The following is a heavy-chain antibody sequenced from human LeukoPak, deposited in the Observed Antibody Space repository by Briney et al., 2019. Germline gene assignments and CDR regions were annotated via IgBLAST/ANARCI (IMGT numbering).Heavy chain of an antibody. CDR2: IIPIFGTA. D-gene: IGHD2-15*01. J-gene: IGHJ4*02. V-gene: IGHV1-69*13. CDR1: GGTFGTYA. Sequence: SVKVSCKASGGTFGTYAVSWVRQAPGQGLEWMGGIIPIFGTANNAQKFQGRVTITAGDSTSTAYMELSSLRSEDTAVYYRAREGYCSGARCELDSWGQGTLVTVSS. CDR3: AREGYCSGARCELDS.